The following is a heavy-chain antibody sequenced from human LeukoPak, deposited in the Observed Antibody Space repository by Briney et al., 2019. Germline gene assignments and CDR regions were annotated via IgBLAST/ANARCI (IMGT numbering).Heavy chain of an antibody. D-gene: IGHD6-19*01. CDR1: GFTFDDYA. CDR3: AKDNGAVAVTYFGY. J-gene: IGHJ4*02. Sequence: LRLSCAASGFTFDDYAMHWVRQAPGKGLEWVSGISWNSGSIGYADSVKGRFTISRDNAKNSLYLQMNSLRAEDTALYYCAKDNGAVAVTYFGYWGQGTLVTVSS. V-gene: IGHV3-9*01. CDR2: ISWNSGSI.